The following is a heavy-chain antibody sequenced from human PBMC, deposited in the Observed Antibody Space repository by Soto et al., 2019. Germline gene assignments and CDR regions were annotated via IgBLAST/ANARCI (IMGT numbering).Heavy chain of an antibody. D-gene: IGHD3-10*01. J-gene: IGHJ6*02. V-gene: IGHV1-18*04. CDR3: ARAGKYYYGSGSPYYYGMDV. CDR1: GYTFTSYG. CDR2: ISGYNGNT. Sequence: QVQLVQSGAEVKKPGASVKVSCKASGYTFTSYGAGWVRQAPGKGLEWMGWISGYNGNTNYAQKLQGRVTMTTDTSTSTAYMELRSLRSDDTAVYYCARAGKYYYGSGSPYYYGMDVWGQGITVTVSS.